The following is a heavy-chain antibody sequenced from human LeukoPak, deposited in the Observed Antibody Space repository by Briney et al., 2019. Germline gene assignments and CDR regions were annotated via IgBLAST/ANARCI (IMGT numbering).Heavy chain of an antibody. Sequence: VRXAXGKGXXCVSNINQDRSDKYYVDSLTVRFTISRDNAKNSLYLQMNSLRAEDTAVYYCARDPAVIDYWGQGTLVTVSS. CDR2: INQDRSDK. V-gene: IGHV3-7*01. CDR3: ARDPAVIDY. D-gene: IGHD3-22*01. J-gene: IGHJ4*02.